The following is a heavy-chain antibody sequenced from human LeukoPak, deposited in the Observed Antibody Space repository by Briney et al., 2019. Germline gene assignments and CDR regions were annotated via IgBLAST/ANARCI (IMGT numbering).Heavy chain of an antibody. CDR3: AKDFSGSYNYYYYYMDV. V-gene: IGHV3-30*02. J-gene: IGHJ6*03. Sequence: GSLRLSCAASGFTFSSYGMHWVRQAPGKGLEWVAFIRYDGSNKYYADSVKGRFTISRDNSKNTLYLQMNSLRAEDTAVYYCAKDFSGSYNYYYYYMDVWGKGTTVTVSS. CDR1: GFTFSSYG. CDR2: IRYDGSNK. D-gene: IGHD1-26*01.